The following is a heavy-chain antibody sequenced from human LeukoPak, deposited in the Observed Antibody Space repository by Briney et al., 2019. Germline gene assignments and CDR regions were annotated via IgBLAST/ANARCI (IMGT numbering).Heavy chain of an antibody. CDR1: GGSISSGGYS. CDR2: IYHSGST. Sequence: SETLSLTCAVSGGSISSGGYSWSWIRQPPGKGLEWIGYIYHSGSTYYNPSLKSRATISVDRSKNQFSLKLSSVTAADTAVYYYARDRSFNYDSSGFAFDIWGQGTVVTVSS. J-gene: IGHJ3*02. CDR3: ARDRSFNYDSSGFAFDI. D-gene: IGHD3-22*01. V-gene: IGHV4-30-2*01.